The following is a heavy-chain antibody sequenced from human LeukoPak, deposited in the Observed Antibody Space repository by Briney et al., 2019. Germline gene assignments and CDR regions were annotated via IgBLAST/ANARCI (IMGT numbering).Heavy chain of an antibody. V-gene: IGHV3-74*01. CDR1: GFTFSSYW. Sequence: GGSLRLSCAASGFTFSSYWMHWVRQAPGKGLVWVSRISSDESSTSYAHSAKGRFTISRDNAKNTLYLQMNSLRAEDTAVYYCARGLQAARLAVADSWGQGTLVTVSS. CDR3: ARGLQAARLAVADS. J-gene: IGHJ5*02. D-gene: IGHD6-19*01. CDR2: ISSDESST.